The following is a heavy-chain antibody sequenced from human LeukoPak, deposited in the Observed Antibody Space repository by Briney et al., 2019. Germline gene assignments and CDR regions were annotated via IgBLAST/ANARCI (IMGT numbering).Heavy chain of an antibody. CDR3: ARSWRVAARLFDY. Sequence: PSKTLSFTGAAYGGSFSGYYWSWIRKPPGKGLEWIGEINHSGSTNYNPSLKSRVTISVDTSKNQFSLKLSSVTAADTAVYYCARSWRVAARLFDYWGQGTLVTVSS. V-gene: IGHV4-34*01. J-gene: IGHJ4*02. CDR1: GGSFSGYY. D-gene: IGHD6-6*01. CDR2: INHSGST.